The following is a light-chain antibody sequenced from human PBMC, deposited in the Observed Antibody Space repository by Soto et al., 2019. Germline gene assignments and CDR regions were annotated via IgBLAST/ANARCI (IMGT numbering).Light chain of an antibody. Sequence: AIQMTQSPSSMSASVGDRVTITCRASQAIRNDLGWYQQKPGEAPKLLIYGASNLQTGVPSRFSGSGSGTDFALTISSLQPEDFATYYCLQDNTWPWTFGQGTKVEVK. CDR1: QAIRND. V-gene: IGKV1-6*01. CDR3: LQDNTWPWT. J-gene: IGKJ1*01. CDR2: GAS.